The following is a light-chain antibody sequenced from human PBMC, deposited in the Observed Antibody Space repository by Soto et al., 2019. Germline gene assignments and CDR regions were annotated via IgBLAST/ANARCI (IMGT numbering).Light chain of an antibody. Sequence: QMTQSPSTMSASVGDRVTITCRASQSISSWLAWYQQKRGKAPKLLIYDASSLESGVPSRFSVSGSGTQFPLTISSLHPDDYATHYFQQYNSYSWTFGQGTKVDIK. CDR3: QQYNSYSWT. J-gene: IGKJ1*01. CDR2: DAS. CDR1: QSISSW. V-gene: IGKV1-5*01.